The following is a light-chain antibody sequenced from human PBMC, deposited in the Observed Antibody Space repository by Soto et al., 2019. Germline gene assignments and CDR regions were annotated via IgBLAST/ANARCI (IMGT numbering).Light chain of an antibody. J-gene: IGKJ1*01. V-gene: IGKV1-5*03. Sequence: DIQMTQSPSTLSASVGDRVTITCRASQSISSWLAWYKQKPRKAPKLLIYKASTLESGVPPRFSGSGSGTEFTLTIGSLQPDDFATYYCQQYNSYSPTFGRGTKVDIK. CDR2: KAS. CDR1: QSISSW. CDR3: QQYNSYSPT.